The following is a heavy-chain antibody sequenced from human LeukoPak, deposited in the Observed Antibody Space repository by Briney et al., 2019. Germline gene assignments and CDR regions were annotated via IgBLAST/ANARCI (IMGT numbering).Heavy chain of an antibody. CDR2: MNPNSGNT. J-gene: IGHJ4*02. CDR3: ASFKYYYDSSGYQFDY. Sequence: ASVKVSCKASGYTFTSYDINWVRQATGRGLEWMGWMNPNSGNTNYAQKLQGRVTMTTDTSTSTAYMELRSLRSDDTAVYYCASFKYYYDSSGYQFDYWGQGTLVTVSS. V-gene: IGHV1-18*01. CDR1: GYTFTSYD. D-gene: IGHD3-22*01.